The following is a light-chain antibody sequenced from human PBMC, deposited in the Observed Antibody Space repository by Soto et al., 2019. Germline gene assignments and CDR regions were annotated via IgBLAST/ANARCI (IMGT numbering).Light chain of an antibody. V-gene: IGLV2-14*01. CDR1: RSDIGDYNY. CDR3: SSYTTSSVFVV. CDR2: EVS. J-gene: IGLJ2*01. Sequence: QSALTQPASVSGSPGQSITISCTGSRSDIGDYNYVSWYQQHPGKAPKLIIYEVSDRPSGVSNRFSGSKSGNTASLTISELQAGDEADYYCSSYTTSSVFVVFGGGTKLTVL.